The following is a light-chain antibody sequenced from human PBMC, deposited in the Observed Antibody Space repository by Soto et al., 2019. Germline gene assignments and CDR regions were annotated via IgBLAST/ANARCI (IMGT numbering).Light chain of an antibody. CDR3: QSYDSSLSGSNV. J-gene: IGLJ1*01. Sequence: QAVVTQPPSVSGAPGQRVTISCTGSSSNIGAGYDVHWYQQHPGTAPKLLIYGNSNRPSGVPDRFSGPKSGTSASLAITGLQAEDEADYYCQSYDSSLSGSNVFGTGTKLTVL. V-gene: IGLV1-40*01. CDR2: GNS. CDR1: SSNIGAGYD.